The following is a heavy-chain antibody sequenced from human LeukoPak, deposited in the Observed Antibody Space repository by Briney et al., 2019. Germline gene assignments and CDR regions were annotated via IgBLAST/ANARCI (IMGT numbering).Heavy chain of an antibody. D-gene: IGHD3-16*02. CDR3: AGVGRGGTYPESFGFDI. CDR2: MYNRVSP. Sequence: SETLSLTCTVSGASPGGYSSSWIRQSPEEGLEWNGYMYNRVSPYYNPSPKSRVTISGDTSKKQFSLKLSSVAAAATPLYYGAGVGRGGTYPESFGFDIWGEGTMVTVS. CDR1: GASPGGYS. V-gene: IGHV4-59*01. J-gene: IGHJ3*02.